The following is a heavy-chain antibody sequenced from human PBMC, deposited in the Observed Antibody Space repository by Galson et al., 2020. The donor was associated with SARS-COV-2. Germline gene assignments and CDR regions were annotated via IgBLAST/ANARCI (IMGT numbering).Heavy chain of an antibody. V-gene: IGHV4-59*01. CDR3: ARVALAVGIAAAGGGWYFDL. D-gene: IGHD6-13*01. Sequence: SETLSLTCTVSGGSISSYYWSWIRQPPGKGLEWIGYIYYSGSTNYNPSLKSRVTISVDTSKNQFSLKLSSVTAADTAVYYCARVALAVGIAAAGGGWYFDLWGRGTLVTVSS. CDR1: GGSISSYY. CDR2: IYYSGST. J-gene: IGHJ2*01.